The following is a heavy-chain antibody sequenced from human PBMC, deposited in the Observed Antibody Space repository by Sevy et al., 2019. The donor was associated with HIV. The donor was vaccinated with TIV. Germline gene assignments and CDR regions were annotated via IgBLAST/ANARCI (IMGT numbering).Heavy chain of an antibody. CDR2: IKSKTDGGTR. CDR1: GFTFSNAW. Sequence: GGSLRLSCAASGFTFSNAWMSWVRQAPGKGLEWVGRIKSKTDGGTRDLAAPVKGRIIISRADSGNTLYLQMNSLKIEDTGVYYCATGLGKSDFDYWGQGTLVTVSS. CDR3: ATGLGKSDFDY. V-gene: IGHV3-15*01. D-gene: IGHD3-9*01. J-gene: IGHJ4*02.